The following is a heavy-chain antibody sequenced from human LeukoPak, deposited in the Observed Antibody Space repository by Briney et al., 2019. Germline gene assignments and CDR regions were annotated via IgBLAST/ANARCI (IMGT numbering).Heavy chain of an antibody. CDR2: IKQDGSEK. Sequence: SWVRQAPGKGLEWVANIKQDGSEKYYVDSVKGRFTISRDNAKNSLYLQMNSLRAEDTAVYYCARDVFPHPYCSSTSCHEPYYYGMDVWGQGTTVTVSS. V-gene: IGHV3-7*01. D-gene: IGHD2-2*01. CDR3: ARDVFPHPYCSSTSCHEPYYYGMDV. J-gene: IGHJ6*02.